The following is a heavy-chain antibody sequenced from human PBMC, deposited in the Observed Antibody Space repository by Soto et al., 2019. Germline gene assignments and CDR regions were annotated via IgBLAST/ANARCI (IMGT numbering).Heavy chain of an antibody. CDR3: ARDGPDTAMVTGDYYGMDA. Sequence: ASVKVSCKASGYTFTSYGISWVRQAPGQGLEWMGWISAYNGNTNYAQKLQGRVTMTTDTSTSTAYMELRSLRSDDTAVYYCARDGPDTAMVTGDYYGMDAWGQGTTVTVSS. V-gene: IGHV1-18*04. CDR1: GYTFTSYG. CDR2: ISAYNGNT. D-gene: IGHD5-18*01. J-gene: IGHJ6*02.